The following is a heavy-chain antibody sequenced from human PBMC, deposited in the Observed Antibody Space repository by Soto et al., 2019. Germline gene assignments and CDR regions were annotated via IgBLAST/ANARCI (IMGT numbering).Heavy chain of an antibody. J-gene: IGHJ4*02. CDR3: TKDLRFILEGDY. D-gene: IGHD4-17*01. CDR2: ISGSGGST. CDR1: GFTFSSYA. V-gene: IGHV3-23*01. Sequence: EVQLLESGGGLVQPGGSLRLSCAASGFTFSSYAMSWVRQAPGKGLEWVSAISGSGGSTYYADSVKGRFTISRDNSKNTLYLQMNSLRAEDTAVYYCTKDLRFILEGDYWGQGTLVTVSS.